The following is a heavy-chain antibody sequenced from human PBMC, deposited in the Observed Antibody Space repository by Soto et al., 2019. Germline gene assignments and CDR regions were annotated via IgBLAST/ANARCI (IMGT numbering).Heavy chain of an antibody. J-gene: IGHJ4*02. CDR1: GFTFSSYG. V-gene: IGHV3-30*18. CDR2: ISYDGSNK. Sequence: GGSLRLSCAASGFTFSSYGMHWVRQAPGKGLEWVAVISYDGSNKYYADSVKGRFTISRDNSKNTLYLQMNSLRAEDTAVYYCAKGDYYDSSGYPNTFDYWGQGTLVTVSS. CDR3: AKGDYYDSSGYPNTFDY. D-gene: IGHD3-22*01.